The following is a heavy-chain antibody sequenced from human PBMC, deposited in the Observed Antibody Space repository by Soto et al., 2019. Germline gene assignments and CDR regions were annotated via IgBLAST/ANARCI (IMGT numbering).Heavy chain of an antibody. CDR2: IYYSGST. J-gene: IGHJ6*02. Sequence: SETLSLTCTVSGGSVSSGSYYWSWIRQPPGKGLEWIGYIYYSGSTNYNPSLKSRVTISVDTSKNQFSLKLSSVTAADTAVYYCARDWGHYGSGRYNRYYYDDYGMDVWGQGTTVTVSS. D-gene: IGHD3-10*01. CDR3: ARDWGHYGSGRYNRYYYDDYGMDV. CDR1: GGSVSSGSYY. V-gene: IGHV4-61*01.